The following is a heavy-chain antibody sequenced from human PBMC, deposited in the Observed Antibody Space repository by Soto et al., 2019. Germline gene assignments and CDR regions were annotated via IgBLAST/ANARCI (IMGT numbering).Heavy chain of an antibody. D-gene: IGHD3-10*01. CDR3: ARDSSGSGTKYDDY. CDR2: INWNGGST. V-gene: IGHV3-20*04. CDR1: GFTFDDHG. Sequence: GGSLRLSCAASGFTFDDHGMSWVRQAPGKGLEWVSGINWNGGSTGYAGSVKGRFTISRGNAKNSLYLQMNNLRAEDTALYYCARDSSGSGTKYDDYWGQGTLVTVSS. J-gene: IGHJ4*02.